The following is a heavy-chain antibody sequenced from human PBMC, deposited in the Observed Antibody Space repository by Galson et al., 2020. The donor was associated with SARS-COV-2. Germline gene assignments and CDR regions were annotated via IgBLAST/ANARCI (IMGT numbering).Heavy chain of an antibody. CDR3: ARGPVAGTGS. CDR2: MHSGGNT. CDR1: GGSIISGNYY. J-gene: IGHJ5*02. V-gene: IGHV4-61*02. Sequence: TLSLTCTVSGGSIISGNYYWSWIRQPAGKGLEWIGRMHSGGNTNYNPSLQSRVTISLDRSKNQISLKLTSVTAADTAVYYCARGPVAGTGSWGQGTLVTVSS. D-gene: IGHD6-19*01.